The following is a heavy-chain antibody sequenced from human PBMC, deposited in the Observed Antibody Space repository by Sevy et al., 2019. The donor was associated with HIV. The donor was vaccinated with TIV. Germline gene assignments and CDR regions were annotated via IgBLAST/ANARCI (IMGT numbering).Heavy chain of an antibody. Sequence: ASVKVSCKVSGYTLSQLSMHWERQAPGRGLEWVGTFDPEDGRTIYAQKFQGRVTMTEDTSTDTAYMGLNSLNSEDTAVYYCATTKDYYDSSGYPFDYWGQGTQVTVSS. CDR3: ATTKDYYDSSGYPFDY. J-gene: IGHJ4*02. CDR1: GYTLSQLS. CDR2: FDPEDGRT. V-gene: IGHV1-24*01. D-gene: IGHD3-22*01.